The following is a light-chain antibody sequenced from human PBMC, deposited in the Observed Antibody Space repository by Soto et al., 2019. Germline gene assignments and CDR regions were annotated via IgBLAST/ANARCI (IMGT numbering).Light chain of an antibody. Sequence: DIQMTQSPSSLSASVGDRVTITCRASQSISSYLNWYQQKPGKAPKLLIYAASTFQSGVPSRFSGSGDRAHFSLTICSLQTEDISQHYSHKGYTTPLTFGQGTRVEIK. J-gene: IGKJ5*01. CDR2: AAS. CDR3: HKGYTTPLT. V-gene: IGKV1-39*01. CDR1: QSISSY.